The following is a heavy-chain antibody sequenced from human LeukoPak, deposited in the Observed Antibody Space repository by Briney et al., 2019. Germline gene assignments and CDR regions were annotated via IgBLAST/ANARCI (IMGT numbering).Heavy chain of an antibody. D-gene: IGHD6-6*01. CDR2: IIPIFGTT. CDR1: GDTFSSQA. J-gene: IGHJ4*02. CDR3: ARLGQQLASQ. Sequence: SVKVSCKASGDTFSSQAISWVRQAPGQGLEWMGGIIPIFGTTNYAQKFQGRVTITADESTSTAYMELSSLRSEDTAVYYCARLGQQLASQWGQGTLVTVSS. V-gene: IGHV1-69*13.